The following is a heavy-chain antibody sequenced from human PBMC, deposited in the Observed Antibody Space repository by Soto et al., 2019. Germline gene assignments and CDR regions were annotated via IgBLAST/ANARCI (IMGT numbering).Heavy chain of an antibody. CDR1: GGTFSSYA. D-gene: IGHD6-19*01. CDR3: ARGGSSCWYDMNWFAR. V-gene: IGHV1-69*12. Sequence: QVQLVQSGAEVKKPGSSVKVSCKASGGTFSSYAISWVRQAPGQGLEWMGGIIPIFGTANYAQKFQGRVTITADESTSTAYMELSSRISEDTAVYYCARGGSSCWYDMNWFARWGQGTLVTASA. CDR2: IIPIFGTA. J-gene: IGHJ5*02.